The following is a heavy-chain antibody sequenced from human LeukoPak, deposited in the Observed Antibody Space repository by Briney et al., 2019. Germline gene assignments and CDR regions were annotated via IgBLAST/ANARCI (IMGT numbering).Heavy chain of an antibody. J-gene: IGHJ4*02. CDR1: GFTFSSYW. V-gene: IGHV3-74*01. D-gene: IGHD3-10*01. CDR3: ARLSITMVYDY. Sequence: PGGSLRLSCAASGFTFSSYWMHWVRQAPGKGLVWVSRINTDGSSTTYADSVKGRFTISRDNAKNTLYLEMNSLRAEDTALYYCARLSITMVYDYWGQGTLVTVSS. CDR2: INTDGSST.